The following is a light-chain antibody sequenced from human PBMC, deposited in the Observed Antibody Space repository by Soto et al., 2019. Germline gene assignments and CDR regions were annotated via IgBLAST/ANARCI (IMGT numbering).Light chain of an antibody. CDR2: DVS. Sequence: QSALTQPRSVSGSPGQSVTISCTGTSSDVGGYNYVSWYQQHPGKAPKLMNYDVSKRPSGVPDRFSGSKSGNTASLTISGLQAEDEADYYCCSYAGSRRVFGTGTKLTVL. J-gene: IGLJ1*01. CDR1: SSDVGGYNY. CDR3: CSYAGSRRV. V-gene: IGLV2-11*01.